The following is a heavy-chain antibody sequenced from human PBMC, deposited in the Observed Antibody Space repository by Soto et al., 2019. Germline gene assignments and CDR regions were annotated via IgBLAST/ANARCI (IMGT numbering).Heavy chain of an antibody. D-gene: IGHD1-26*01. V-gene: IGHV1-46*03. CDR1: GYRFTICY. Sequence: ALLNRSWKTVGYRFTICYSHCVLHDPGQGLEWMGIINPSGGSTSYAQKFQGRVTMNSDTSTSTVYMELNSLRSEDTAVYYCARDPSTAYSRSWYDSCGQGTLVTVSS. CDR3: ARDPSTAYSRSWYDS. J-gene: IGHJ5*01. CDR2: INPSGGST.